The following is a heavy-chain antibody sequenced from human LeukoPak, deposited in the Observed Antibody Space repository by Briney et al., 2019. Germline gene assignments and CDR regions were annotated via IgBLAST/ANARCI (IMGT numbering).Heavy chain of an antibody. CDR2: ISSSSSYT. CDR1: GFTFSDHY. J-gene: IGHJ4*02. CDR3: ARDGSGSSIVADY. Sequence: PGGSLRLSCAASGFTFSDHYMSWIRQAPGKELEWVSYISSSSSYTNYADSVKGRFTISRDNAKNSLYLQMNSLRAEDTAVYYCARDGSGSSIVADYWGQGTLVTVSS. V-gene: IGHV3-11*05. D-gene: IGHD1-26*01.